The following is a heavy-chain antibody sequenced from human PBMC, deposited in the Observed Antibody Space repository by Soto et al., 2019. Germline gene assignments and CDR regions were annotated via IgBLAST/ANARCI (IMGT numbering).Heavy chain of an antibody. D-gene: IGHD6-19*01. Sequence: QVQLVQSGAEMKKPGASVKVSCKASEYFTSYAMNWVRQAPGQRLEWMGWINGGNGDTKYSQKFQGRVTIIRDTSASTAYMELSSLRSEDTAVYYCASSGKAGITVAGPIDYWGQGTLVTVSS. CDR1: EYFTSYA. CDR3: ASSGKAGITVAGPIDY. V-gene: IGHV1-3*01. J-gene: IGHJ4*02. CDR2: INGGNGDT.